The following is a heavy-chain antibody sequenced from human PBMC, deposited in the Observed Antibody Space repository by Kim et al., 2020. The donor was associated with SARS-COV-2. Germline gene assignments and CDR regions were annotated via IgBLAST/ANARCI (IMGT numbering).Heavy chain of an antibody. CDR2: ISRNSGSV. CDR1: GFNFNSKG. Sequence: GGSLRLSCAASGFNFNSKGMHWVRQAPGKGLEWVSGISRNSGSVGDADSVKGRVTISRDNAKNSLYLQMNSLKTEDTAFYYCARDFGRGDDFWSGFGLWGQGTLVTVSS. J-gene: IGHJ1*01. D-gene: IGHD3-3*01. CDR3: ARDFGRGDDFWSGFGL. V-gene: IGHV3-9*01.